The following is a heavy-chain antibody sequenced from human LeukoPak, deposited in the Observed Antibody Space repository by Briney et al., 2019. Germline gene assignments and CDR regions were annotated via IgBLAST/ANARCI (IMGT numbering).Heavy chain of an antibody. CDR3: ARERGGNSPFDT. CDR1: GYTFTGYY. Sequence: ASVTVSCKTSGYTFTGYYMHWVRQPPGQGLEWMGWINPNSSVAKYAQGSQDRGTMTTDPSINAAYMELKWLTSDGTAVYDCARERGGNSPFDTWGQGNLVTVSS. J-gene: IGHJ5*02. V-gene: IGHV1-2*02. D-gene: IGHD4-23*01. CDR2: INPNSSVA.